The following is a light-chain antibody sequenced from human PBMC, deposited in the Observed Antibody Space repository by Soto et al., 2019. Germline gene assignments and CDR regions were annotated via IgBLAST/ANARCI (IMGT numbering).Light chain of an antibody. Sequence: QSVLTQPASVSGSPGQSITISCTGTSSDVGGYNYVSWYQQHPGKAPKLMIYDVSNRPSGVSNRFSGSKSGNTASLTISGLQAEDEADDYCSSSTSSSLYVFGTGTQLTVL. J-gene: IGLJ1*01. V-gene: IGLV2-14*01. CDR1: SSDVGGYNY. CDR2: DVS. CDR3: SSSTSSSLYV.